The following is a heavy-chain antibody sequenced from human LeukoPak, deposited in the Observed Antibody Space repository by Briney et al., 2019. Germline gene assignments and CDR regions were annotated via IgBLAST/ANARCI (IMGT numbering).Heavy chain of an antibody. CDR3: ARVADILTGYRLDY. V-gene: IGHV4-31*03. CDR1: GGSISSGGYY. J-gene: IGHJ4*02. CDR2: IYYSGST. Sequence: PSETLSLTCTVSGGSISSGGYYWRWIRQHPGKGLEWIGYIYYSGSTYYNPSLKSRVTISVDTSKNQFSLKLSSVTAADTAVYYCARVADILTGYRLDYWGQGTLVTVSS. D-gene: IGHD3-9*01.